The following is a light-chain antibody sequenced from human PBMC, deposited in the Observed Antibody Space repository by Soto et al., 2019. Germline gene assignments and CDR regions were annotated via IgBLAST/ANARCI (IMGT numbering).Light chain of an antibody. Sequence: EIVMTQSPATLSVSPGERATLSCRASQSVSSNLAWYQQKPGQAPRLLIYGASTRATDIPARFSGSGSGTEFTLTISSLQSEDFAVYYCQQYSFWPLTFGGGAKVVIK. CDR1: QSVSSN. CDR3: QQYSFWPLT. J-gene: IGKJ4*01. CDR2: GAS. V-gene: IGKV3-15*01.